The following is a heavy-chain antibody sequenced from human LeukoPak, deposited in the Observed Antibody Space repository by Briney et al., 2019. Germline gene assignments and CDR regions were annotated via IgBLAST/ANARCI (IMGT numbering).Heavy chain of an antibody. Sequence: SETLSLTCTVSGGSISSGSYYWSWIRQPAGKGLEWIGRIYTSGSTNYNPCLKSRVTISVDTSNNQFSLKLSSVTAADTAVYYCAREWVQIVGATEAFDIWGQGTMVTVSS. CDR1: GGSISSGSYY. CDR2: IYTSGST. D-gene: IGHD1-26*01. V-gene: IGHV4-61*02. J-gene: IGHJ3*02. CDR3: AREWVQIVGATEAFDI.